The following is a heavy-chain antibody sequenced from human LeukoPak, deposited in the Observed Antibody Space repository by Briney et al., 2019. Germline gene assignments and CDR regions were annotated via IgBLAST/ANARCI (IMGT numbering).Heavy chain of an antibody. V-gene: IGHV3-23*01. CDR1: GFTFISYA. J-gene: IGHJ4*02. CDR2: ISGSGGST. D-gene: IGHD5-18*01. Sequence: GGSLRLSCAASGFTFISYAMSWVRQAPGKELEWVSAISGSGGSTYYEDSVKGRFTISRDNSKNTLYLQMNSLRAEDTAVYYCAKGGYSYGLGYFDYWGQGTLVTVSS. CDR3: AKGGYSYGLGYFDY.